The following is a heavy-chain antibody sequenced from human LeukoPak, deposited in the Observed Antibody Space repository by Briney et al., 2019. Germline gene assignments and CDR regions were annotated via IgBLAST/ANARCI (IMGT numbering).Heavy chain of an antibody. V-gene: IGHV3-23*01. CDR2: ISGSGGST. J-gene: IGHJ4*02. D-gene: IGHD2-15*01. Sequence: PGGSLRLSCAASGFTFSSYAMSWVRQAPGKGLEWVSAISGSGGSTYYADSVKGRSTISRDNSKNTLYLQMNSLRAEDTAVYYCAKDGGIVVVVGDYWGQGTLVTVSS. CDR1: GFTFSSYA. CDR3: AKDGGIVVVVGDY.